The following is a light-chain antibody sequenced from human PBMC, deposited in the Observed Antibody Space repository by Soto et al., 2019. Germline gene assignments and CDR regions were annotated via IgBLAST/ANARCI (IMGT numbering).Light chain of an antibody. CDR1: NSDVGSYNR. CDR2: DVN. Sequence: QSALTQPASVSGSPGQSITISCTGTNSDVGSYNRVSWYQQPPGTAPKLMIFDVNNRPSGVSYRFSGSKSGNTAYLTISGLQPEDEADYYCNSYTTSETYVFGTGTKVTV. V-gene: IGLV2-14*01. J-gene: IGLJ1*01. CDR3: NSYTTSETYV.